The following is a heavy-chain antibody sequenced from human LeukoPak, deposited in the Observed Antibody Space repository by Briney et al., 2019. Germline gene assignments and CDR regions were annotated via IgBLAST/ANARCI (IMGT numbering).Heavy chain of an antibody. V-gene: IGHV3-20*04. CDR1: GFTFSSYA. CDR3: VNGDWLDN. Sequence: GGSLRLSCAASGFTFSSYAMIWLRQAPGKGLEGVSGISRNGGSKVYADSVKGRFTISRDNAETSLDLQMNSLRAEDTALYYCVNGDWLDNWGQGTLVTVSS. J-gene: IGHJ5*02. CDR2: ISRNGGSK.